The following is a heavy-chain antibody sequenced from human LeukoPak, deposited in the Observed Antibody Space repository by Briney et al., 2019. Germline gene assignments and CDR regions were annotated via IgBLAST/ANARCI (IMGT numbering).Heavy chain of an antibody. CDR1: GGSISSSNW. Sequence: PSETLSLTCAVSGGSISSSNWWSWVRQPPGKGLEWIGEIYHSGSTNYNPSLKSRVTISVDKSKNQFSLKLSSVTAADTAVYYCARDNLPGGVPYCGGDCSSDRAEYFQHWGQGTLVTVSS. D-gene: IGHD2-21*02. J-gene: IGHJ1*01. CDR2: IYHSGST. V-gene: IGHV4-4*02. CDR3: ARDNLPGGVPYCGGDCSSDRAEYFQH.